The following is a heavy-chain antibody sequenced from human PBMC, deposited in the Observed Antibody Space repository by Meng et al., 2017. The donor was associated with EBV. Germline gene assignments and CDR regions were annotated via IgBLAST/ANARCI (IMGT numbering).Heavy chain of an antibody. D-gene: IGHD2-15*01. CDR1: GYTFTRYA. V-gene: IGHV1-3*01. J-gene: IGHJ5*02. CDR3: ARRGGVADWFDP. Sequence: QVGLVQSGAEVKKPGASVKVSCKASGYTFTRYAMHWVRQAPGQRLEWMGWINAGNGNTKYSQKFQGRVTITRDTSASTAYMELSSLRSEDTAVYYCARRGGVADWFDPWGQGTLVTVSS. CDR2: INAGNGNT.